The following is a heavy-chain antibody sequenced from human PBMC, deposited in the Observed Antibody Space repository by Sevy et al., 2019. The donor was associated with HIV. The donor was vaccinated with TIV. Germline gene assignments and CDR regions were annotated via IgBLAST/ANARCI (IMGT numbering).Heavy chain of an antibody. D-gene: IGHD3-22*01. J-gene: IGHJ4*02. V-gene: IGHV1-2*02. CDR3: ARMGDYYDTSGYYPLKY. CDR1: GYTFTGYC. CDR2: INPKTRGT. Sequence: ASVKVSCKASGYTFTGYCVHWLRQAPGQGLEWMGWINPKTRGTYFAKKFQDRVTMTTGTSITTAYLELSGLRFDDTAVYYCARMGDYYDTSGYYPLKYWGQGTLVTVSS.